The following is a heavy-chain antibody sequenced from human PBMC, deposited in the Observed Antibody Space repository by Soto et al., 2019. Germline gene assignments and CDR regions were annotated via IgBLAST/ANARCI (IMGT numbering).Heavy chain of an antibody. Sequence: EVQLVESGGGLKQPGGSLRLSCAASGFTFRSYSMNWVRQAPGKGLEWVSYISSSNRTINYADSVKGRFIISRENAKNSLYLQMHSLRDEDTAVYYCAREGWPLLQTGMDVWGQGTTVTVSS. J-gene: IGHJ6*02. CDR3: AREGWPLLQTGMDV. D-gene: IGHD2-15*01. CDR1: GFTFRSYS. CDR2: ISSSNRTI. V-gene: IGHV3-48*02.